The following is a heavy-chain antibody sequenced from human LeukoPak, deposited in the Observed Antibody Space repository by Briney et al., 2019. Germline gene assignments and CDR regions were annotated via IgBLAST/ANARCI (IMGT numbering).Heavy chain of an antibody. CDR2: TWSDGSNK. CDR1: GFTFSNYA. D-gene: IGHD5-18*01. J-gene: IGHJ4*02. V-gene: IGHV3-33*01. Sequence: GGALRLSCAVSGFTFSNYAIHWVRQAPGKGLEWVAVTWSDGSNKFYADSVKGRFTISRDNSKKTLYLQMNSLSAEDTAVYYCARDGGYSADFDYWGQGTLVTVSS. CDR3: ARDGGYSADFDY.